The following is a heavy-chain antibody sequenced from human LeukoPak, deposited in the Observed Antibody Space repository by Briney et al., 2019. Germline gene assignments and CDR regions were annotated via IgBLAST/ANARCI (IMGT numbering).Heavy chain of an antibody. Sequence: PSETLSLTCTVSGGSISSSSYYWGWIRQPPGEGLEWIGSINYSGNTYYNPSLKSRVTISVDTSKNQFSLKLSSVTAADTAVYYCATKKTGGYNPFHIWGQGTMVTVSS. V-gene: IGHV4-39*07. D-gene: IGHD5-24*01. J-gene: IGHJ3*02. CDR1: GGSISSSSYY. CDR2: INYSGNT. CDR3: ATKKTGGYNPFHI.